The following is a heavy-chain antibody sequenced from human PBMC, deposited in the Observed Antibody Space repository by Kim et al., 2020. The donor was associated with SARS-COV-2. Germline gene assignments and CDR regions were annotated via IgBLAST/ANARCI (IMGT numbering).Heavy chain of an antibody. J-gene: IGHJ4*02. CDR1: GGTFSSYA. V-gene: IGHV1-69*06. CDR3: AWTGERGPYDFDY. Sequence: SVKVSCKASGGTFSSYAISWVRQAPGQWLEWMGGIIPIFGTANYAQKFQGRVTITADKSTSTAYMELSSLRSEDTAVYYCAWTGERGPYDFDYWGQGTLVTVSS. CDR2: IIPIFGTA. D-gene: IGHD1-1*01.